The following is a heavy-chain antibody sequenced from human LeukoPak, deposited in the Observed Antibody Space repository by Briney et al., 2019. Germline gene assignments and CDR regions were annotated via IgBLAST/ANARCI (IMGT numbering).Heavy chain of an antibody. Sequence: ASVKVTCKASGRTFSSYAISWVRQAPGQGLEWMGRIIPILGIANYAQKFQGRVTITADKSTSTAYMELSSLRSEDTAVYYCARDPNGDNWFDPWGQGTLVTVSS. J-gene: IGHJ5*02. V-gene: IGHV1-69*04. CDR1: GRTFSSYA. CDR3: ARDPNGDNWFDP. D-gene: IGHD2-8*01. CDR2: IIPILGIA.